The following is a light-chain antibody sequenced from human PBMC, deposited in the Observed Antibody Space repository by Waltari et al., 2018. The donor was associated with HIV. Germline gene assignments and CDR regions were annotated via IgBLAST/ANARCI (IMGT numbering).Light chain of an antibody. CDR2: DSN. CDR1: AGVVTRGHC. J-gene: IGLJ2*01. Sequence: QPVVTQEASLTVSPGGTVALTCASSAGVVTRGHCPYWFQVRPGQAPKPLIFDSNNRYSWTPARVAGSFLGGKAALTLTGALPEDEGDYYCLLSFGGELVFGGGTKLTVL. V-gene: IGLV7-46*01. CDR3: LLSFGGELV.